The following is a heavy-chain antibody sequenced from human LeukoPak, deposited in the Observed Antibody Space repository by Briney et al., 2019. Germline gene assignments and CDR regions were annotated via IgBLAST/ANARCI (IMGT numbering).Heavy chain of an antibody. V-gene: IGHV3-23*01. CDR3: AKDEGIRCCDSSGYYYSFDY. D-gene: IGHD3-22*01. Sequence: GGSLRLSCAASGFTFSSYAMSWVRQAPGKGLEWVSAISGSGGSTYYADSVKGRFTISRDNSKNTLYLQMNSLRAEDTAVYYCAKDEGIRCCDSSGYYYSFDYWGQGTLVTVSS. CDR2: ISGSGGST. J-gene: IGHJ4*02. CDR1: GFTFSSYA.